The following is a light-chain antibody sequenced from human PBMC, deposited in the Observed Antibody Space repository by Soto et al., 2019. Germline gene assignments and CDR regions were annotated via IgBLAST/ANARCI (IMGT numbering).Light chain of an antibody. CDR3: QQSYTTPLT. CDR1: QSISTY. CDR2: AAS. V-gene: IGKV1-39*01. J-gene: IGKJ4*01. Sequence: DLQVTQSPSSLSASVGDTVTITFRASQSISTYLNWFQQKQGRGPKLLIYAASSLQSGVPSRFSGSGSGTDFTLTISSLQHEDFATYYCQQSYTTPLTFGGGTKVDIK.